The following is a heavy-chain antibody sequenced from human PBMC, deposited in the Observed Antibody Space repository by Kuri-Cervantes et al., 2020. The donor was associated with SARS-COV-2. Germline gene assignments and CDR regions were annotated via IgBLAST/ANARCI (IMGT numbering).Heavy chain of an antibody. CDR3: ARGVVCSSTSCYRVRAPFDY. V-gene: IGHV4-4*02. D-gene: IGHD2-2*01. CDR1: GGSISSSNW. CDR2: TYHSGST. Sequence: SETLSLTCAVSGGSISSSNWWSWVRQPPGKGLEWIGETYHSGSTNYNPSLKSRVTISVDTSKNQFSLKLSSVTAADTAVYYCARGVVCSSTSCYRVRAPFDYWGQGTLVTVSS. J-gene: IGHJ4*02.